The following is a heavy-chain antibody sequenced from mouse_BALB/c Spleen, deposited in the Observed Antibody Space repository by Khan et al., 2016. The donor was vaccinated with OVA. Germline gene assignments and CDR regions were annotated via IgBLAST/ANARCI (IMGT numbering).Heavy chain of an antibody. Sequence: QVQLQQSGAELARPGASVKMSCKASGYTFTSYTMHWVKQRPEQGLEWIGYINPSSGYTNYNQKFKDKATLTADKSSSTAYMQLSSLTSEDSAVYYCARLTPYGYDAWFAYWGQGTLVTVSA. CDR3: ARLTPYGYDAWFAY. J-gene: IGHJ3*01. CDR2: INPSSGYT. CDR1: GYTFTSYT. V-gene: IGHV1-4*01. D-gene: IGHD2-2*01.